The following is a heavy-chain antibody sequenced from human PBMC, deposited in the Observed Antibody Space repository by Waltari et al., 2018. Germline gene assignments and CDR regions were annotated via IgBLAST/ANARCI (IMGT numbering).Heavy chain of an antibody. CDR1: GFTFSSYW. CDR2: LKPDGSEK. J-gene: IGHJ4*02. CDR3: ARDEYSSSHFDY. Sequence: EVQLVESGGGLVQPGGSLRLSCAASGFTFSSYWMSWVRQAPGKWLGWVANLKPDGSEKYYVDAVKGRFTISRDNAKNSLYLQMNSLRAEDTAVYYCARDEYSSSHFDYWGQGTLVTVSS. V-gene: IGHV3-7*01. D-gene: IGHD6-6*01.